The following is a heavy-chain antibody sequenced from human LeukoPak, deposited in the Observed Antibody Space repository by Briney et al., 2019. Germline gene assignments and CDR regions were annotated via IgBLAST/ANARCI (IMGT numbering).Heavy chain of an antibody. D-gene: IGHD3-10*01. V-gene: IGHV3-53*01. CDR3: ARDLGFDYYYGMDV. CDR2: IYSGGST. J-gene: IGHJ6*02. CDR1: GFIFSNVW. Sequence: PGGSLRLSCAASGFIFSNVWMIWVRQAPGKGLEWVSVIYSGGSTYYADSVKGRFTISRDNSKNTLYLQMNSLRAEDTAVYYCARDLGFDYYYGMDVWGQGTTVTVSS.